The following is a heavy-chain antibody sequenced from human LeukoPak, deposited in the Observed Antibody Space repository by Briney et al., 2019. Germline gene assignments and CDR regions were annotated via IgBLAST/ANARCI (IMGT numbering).Heavy chain of an antibody. CDR1: AYTFTGYY. CDR2: INPNSGGT. V-gene: IGHV1-2*02. CDR3: ARSPYYYYYMDV. Sequence: ASVKVSFKASAYTFTGYYMHWVRQAPGQGLEWMGWINPNSGGTNYAQKFQGRVTMTRDTSISTAYMELSRLRSDDTAVYYCARSPYYYYYMDVWGKGTTVTVSS. J-gene: IGHJ6*03.